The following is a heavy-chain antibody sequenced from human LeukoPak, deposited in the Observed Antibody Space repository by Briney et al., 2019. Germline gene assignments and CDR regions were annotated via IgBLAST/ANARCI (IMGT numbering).Heavy chain of an antibody. CDR1: GFTFDDYA. J-gene: IGHJ4*02. D-gene: IGHD1-26*01. Sequence: GGSLRLSCAASGFTFDDYAMHWVRQAPGKGLEWVSGISWNSGSIGYADSVKGRFTISRDNAKNSLYLQMNSLRAEDTALYYCAEDKWDYWGQGTLVTVSS. CDR2: ISWNSGSI. V-gene: IGHV3-9*01. CDR3: AEDKWDY.